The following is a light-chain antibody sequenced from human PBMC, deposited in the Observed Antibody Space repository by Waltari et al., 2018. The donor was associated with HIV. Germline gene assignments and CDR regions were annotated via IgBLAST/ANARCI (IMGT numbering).Light chain of an antibody. CDR3: QQYGSSPRT. CDR2: SAS. CDR1: QRVSSDS. J-gene: IGKJ1*01. V-gene: IGKV3-20*01. Sequence: ETVLTQSPGTLSLSPGERATLSCRASQRVSSDSVAWYQQRPGQAPTLLIYSASSRATGIPDRFSGGGSGTDFTLTISRLEPEDFAVYYCQQYGSSPRTFGQGTKVEIK.